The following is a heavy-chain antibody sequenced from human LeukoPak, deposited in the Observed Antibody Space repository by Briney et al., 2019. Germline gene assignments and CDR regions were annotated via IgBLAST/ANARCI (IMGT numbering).Heavy chain of an antibody. CDR2: MNPSSGNS. CDR3: ARGRDYYYGIDV. CDR1: GYTFTNYD. J-gene: IGHJ6*02. Sequence: GASVKVSCKPSGYTFTNYDINWVRQATGQGLEWMGWMNPSSGNSGKAQKFQGRLTMTRDTSMTTAYMELTSLRSDDTAVYYCARGRDYYYGIDVWGQGTTVTVYS. V-gene: IGHV1-8*01.